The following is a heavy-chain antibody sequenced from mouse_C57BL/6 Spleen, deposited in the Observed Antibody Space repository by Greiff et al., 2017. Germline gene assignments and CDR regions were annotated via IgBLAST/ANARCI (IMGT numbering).Heavy chain of an antibody. D-gene: IGHD3-2*02. CDR2: IYPGDGDT. CDR1: GYAFSSSW. Sequence: VQLQQSGPELVKPGASVKISCKASGYAFSSSWMNWVKQRPGKGLEWIGRIYPGDGDTNYNGKFKGKATLTADKSSSTAYMQLSSLTSEDSAVYFCARSGTAQAPQFAYWGQGTLVTVSA. J-gene: IGHJ3*01. CDR3: ARSGTAQAPQFAY. V-gene: IGHV1-82*01.